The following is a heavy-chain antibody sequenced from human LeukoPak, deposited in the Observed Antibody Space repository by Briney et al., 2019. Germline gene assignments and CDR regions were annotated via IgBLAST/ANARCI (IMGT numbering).Heavy chain of an antibody. CDR2: TSWNSGSI. D-gene: IGHD2-21*01. CDR1: DFRFDDYA. Sequence: GRSLRLSCAASDFRFDDYAMHGVRQAPGKGLEWVSGTSWNSGSIDYVDSVKGRFIISRDNAKNSLYLEMNSLRPEDTALYYCAKGTGRYWTFFDYWGQGTLVTVSS. J-gene: IGHJ4*02. V-gene: IGHV3-9*01. CDR3: AKGTGRYWTFFDY.